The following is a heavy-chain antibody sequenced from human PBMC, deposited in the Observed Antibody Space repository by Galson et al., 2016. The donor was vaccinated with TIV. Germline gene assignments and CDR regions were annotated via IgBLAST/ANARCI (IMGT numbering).Heavy chain of an antibody. J-gene: IGHJ4*02. V-gene: IGHV3-11*01. Sequence: SLRLSCAASGFTFRDYYMSWIRQAPGKGLEWISNILTGGTIMYYADSVKGRFTISRDNAKNSLYLQMNSLRAEDTAVYYCARFWSGYFDYWGQGTLVIVST. CDR1: GFTFRDYY. D-gene: IGHD3-3*01. CDR2: ILTGGTIM. CDR3: ARFWSGYFDY.